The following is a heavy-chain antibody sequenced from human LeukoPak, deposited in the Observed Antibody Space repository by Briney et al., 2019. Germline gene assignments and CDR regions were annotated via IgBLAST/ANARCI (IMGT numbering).Heavy chain of an antibody. CDR1: GGSISSGSYY. CDR3: AREGLNMVRGVIPKEAWGWFDP. CDR2: IYTSGST. J-gene: IGHJ5*02. D-gene: IGHD3-10*01. V-gene: IGHV4-61*02. Sequence: SQTLSLTCTVSGGSISSGSYYWSWIRQPAGKGLEWIGRIYTSGSTNYNPSLKSRVTISVDTSKNQFSLKLSSVTAADTAVYYCAREGLNMVRGVIPKEAWGWFDPWGQGTLVTVSS.